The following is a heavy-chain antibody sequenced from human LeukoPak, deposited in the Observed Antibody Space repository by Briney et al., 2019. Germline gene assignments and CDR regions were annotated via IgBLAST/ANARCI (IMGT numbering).Heavy chain of an antibody. J-gene: IGHJ5*02. Sequence: GASVKVSCKASGYTFTSYYMHWVRQTPGQGLEWMGIINPSGGSTSYAQKFQGRVTMTRDTSTSTVYMELSSLRSEDTAVYYCERATYYGSGSYPWFDPWGQGTLVTVSS. V-gene: IGHV1-46*01. CDR1: GYTFTSYY. D-gene: IGHD3-10*01. CDR3: ERATYYGSGSYPWFDP. CDR2: INPSGGST.